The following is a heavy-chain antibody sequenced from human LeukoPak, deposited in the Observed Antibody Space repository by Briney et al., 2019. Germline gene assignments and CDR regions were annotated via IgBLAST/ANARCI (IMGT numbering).Heavy chain of an antibody. CDR1: GGSISSGDYH. J-gene: IGHJ5*02. V-gene: IGHV4-61*02. CDR2: MYSSGST. CDR3: ARQVDSRIWFDP. D-gene: IGHD5-12*01. Sequence: SQTLSLTYTVSGGSISSGDYHWNWIRQPAGKGLEWIGRMYSSGSTAYNPSLKSRVTMSIDTSKNQLSLEIISVTAADTATYYCARQVDSRIWFDPWGQGTLVTVSS.